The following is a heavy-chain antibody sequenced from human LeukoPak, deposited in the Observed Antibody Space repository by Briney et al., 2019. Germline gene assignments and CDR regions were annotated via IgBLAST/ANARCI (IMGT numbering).Heavy chain of an antibody. D-gene: IGHD1-26*01. J-gene: IGHJ4*02. CDR2: IIPILGIA. CDR3: AREAIVGEYYFDY. CDR1: GGTFSSYA. Sequence: GASVKVSCKASGGTFSSYAISWVRQAPGQGLEWMGRIIPILGIANYAQKFQGGVTITADKSTSTAYMELSSLRSEDTAVYYCAREAIVGEYYFDYWGQGTLVTVSS. V-gene: IGHV1-69*04.